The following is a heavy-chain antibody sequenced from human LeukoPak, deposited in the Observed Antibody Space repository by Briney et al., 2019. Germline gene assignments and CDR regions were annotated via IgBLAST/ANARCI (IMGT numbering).Heavy chain of an antibody. V-gene: IGHV3-30*03. D-gene: IGHD2-15*01. CDR2: ITYDGSNK. J-gene: IGHJ4*02. CDR3: SSLVVVAATGNY. Sequence: GMSLRLSCAASGFTFSSYGMHWVRQTPGKGLEWVADITYDGSNKYYADSVKGRFTISRDISKNKLYLKMHRLRAEDTSVYCCSSLVVVAATGNYWGQGTLVTVS. CDR1: GFTFSSYG.